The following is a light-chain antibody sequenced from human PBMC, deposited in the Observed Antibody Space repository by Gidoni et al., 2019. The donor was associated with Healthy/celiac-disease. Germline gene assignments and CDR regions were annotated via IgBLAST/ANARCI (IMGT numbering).Light chain of an antibody. CDR3: QQRSNWPPD. CDR2: HAS. J-gene: IGKJ3*01. CDR1: QSVSSY. V-gene: IGKV3-11*01. Sequence: EIVLTQSPATLSLSPGERATLSCRASQSVSSYLAWYQQKPGQAPRLLIYHASNRATGIPARFSGSGSGTDFTLTISSLEPEDFAVYYCQQRSNWPPDFXPXTKVDIK.